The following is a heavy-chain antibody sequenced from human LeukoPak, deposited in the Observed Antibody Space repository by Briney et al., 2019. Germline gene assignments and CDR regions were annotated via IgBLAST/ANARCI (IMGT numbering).Heavy chain of an antibody. D-gene: IGHD5-12*01. CDR1: GFTFTSSA. CDR3: AAVRPYDSPTPIFDY. CDR2: IVVGSGNT. J-gene: IGHJ4*02. V-gene: IGHV1-58*01. Sequence: SVKVSCKASGFTFTSSAVQWVRQARGQRLEWIGWIVVGSGNTNYAQKFQERVTITRDMSTSTAYMELSSLRSEDTAVYYCAAVRPYDSPTPIFDYWGQGPLVPVSS.